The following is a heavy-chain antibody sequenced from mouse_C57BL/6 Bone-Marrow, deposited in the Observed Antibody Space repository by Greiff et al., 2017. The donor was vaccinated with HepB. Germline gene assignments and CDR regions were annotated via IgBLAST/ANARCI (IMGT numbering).Heavy chain of an antibody. CDR3: ARYSNSYAMDY. CDR1: GYTFTSYG. Sequence: QVHVKQSGAELARPGASVKLSCKASGYTFTSYGISWVKQRTGQGLEWIGEIYPRSGNTYYNEKFKGKATLTADKSSSTAYMELRSLTSEDSAVYFCARYSNSYAMDYWGQGTSVTVSS. D-gene: IGHD2-5*01. J-gene: IGHJ4*01. V-gene: IGHV1-81*01. CDR2: IYPRSGNT.